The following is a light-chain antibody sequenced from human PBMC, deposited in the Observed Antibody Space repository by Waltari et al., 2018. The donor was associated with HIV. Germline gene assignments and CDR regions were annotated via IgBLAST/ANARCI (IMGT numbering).Light chain of an antibody. V-gene: IGLV1-44*01. Sequence: QSVLAQPPSASGTPEQRLTISCFGSTSNIGRNAVSWFQQFPGTAPKVLIFGKNRRPSGVPARFSGSKSGTSAYLAISGLQSEDEADYYCASWDDSLNGPVFGGGTKLTVV. CDR3: ASWDDSLNGPV. J-gene: IGLJ2*01. CDR1: TSNIGRNA. CDR2: GKN.